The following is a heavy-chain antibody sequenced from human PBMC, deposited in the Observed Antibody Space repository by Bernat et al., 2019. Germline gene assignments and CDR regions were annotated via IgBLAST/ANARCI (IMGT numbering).Heavy chain of an antibody. CDR1: GFTFSSYG. CDR2: ISYDGSNK. Sequence: VQLVESGGGLVQPGRSLRLSCAASGFTFSSYGMHWVRQAPGKGLEWVAVISYDGSNKYYADSVKGRFTISRDNSKNTLYLQMNSLRAEDTAVYYCAKDPGYSGYDWSDYWGQGTLVTVSS. D-gene: IGHD5-12*01. CDR3: AKDPGYSGYDWSDY. J-gene: IGHJ4*02. V-gene: IGHV3-30*18.